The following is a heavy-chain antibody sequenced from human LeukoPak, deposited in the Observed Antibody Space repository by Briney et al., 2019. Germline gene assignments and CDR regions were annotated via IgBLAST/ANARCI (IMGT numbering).Heavy chain of an antibody. D-gene: IGHD2-2*01. CDR1: GFTFSSFS. V-gene: IGHV3-48*02. CDR2: ISSSSSTI. Sequence: PGGSLRLSCAASGFTFSSFSMNWVRQAPEKGLEWVSYISSSSSTIYYADSVKGRFTISRDNAKNSLYLQMNSLRDEDTAVYYCARYCISASCYASHDYWGQGTLVTVSS. J-gene: IGHJ4*02. CDR3: ARYCISASCYASHDY.